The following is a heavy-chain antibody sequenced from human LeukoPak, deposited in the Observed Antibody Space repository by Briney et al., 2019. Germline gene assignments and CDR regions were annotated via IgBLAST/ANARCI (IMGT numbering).Heavy chain of an antibody. CDR1: GYSFTSYW. V-gene: IGHV5-51*01. J-gene: IGHJ4*02. CDR2: IYPGDSDT. CDR3: ARLGNYGSYGFLYGHFDY. Sequence: GESLKISCKGSGYSFTSYWIGWVRQMPGKGLEWMGIIYPGDSDTRYSPSFQGQVTISADKSISTAYLQWSSLRASDTAMYFCARLGNYGSYGFLYGHFDYWGQATLVTVSS. D-gene: IGHD3-16*02.